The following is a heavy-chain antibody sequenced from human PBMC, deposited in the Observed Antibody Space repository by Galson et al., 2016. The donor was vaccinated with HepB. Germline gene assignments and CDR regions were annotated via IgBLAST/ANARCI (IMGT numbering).Heavy chain of an antibody. CDR2: IYHSGNT. CDR3: ARDAKGAAGGGG. CDR1: GYSISSGYY. D-gene: IGHD6-13*01. V-gene: IGHV4-38-2*02. Sequence: SETLSLTCSVSGYSISSGYYWGWIRQPPGKGLEWIGSIYHSGNTYYNPSLKSRVTISVDTSKNQFSLNLRSVTAADTAVYYCARDAKGAAGGGGWGQGTLVTVSS. J-gene: IGHJ4*02.